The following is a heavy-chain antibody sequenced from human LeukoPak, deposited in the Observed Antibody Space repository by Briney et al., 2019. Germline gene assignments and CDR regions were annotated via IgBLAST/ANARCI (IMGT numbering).Heavy chain of an antibody. Sequence: PSQTLSLTCTVSGGSISSGNHYWTWIRQHPGKGLEWIGYIYFSGSTYYNPSLESRVTISVDTSENQFSLKLSSVTAADTAVYYCARERTSSSWYDYYYGMDVWGQGTTVTVSS. D-gene: IGHD6-13*01. J-gene: IGHJ6*02. V-gene: IGHV4-31*03. CDR1: GGSISSGNHY. CDR2: IYFSGST. CDR3: ARERTSSSWYDYYYGMDV.